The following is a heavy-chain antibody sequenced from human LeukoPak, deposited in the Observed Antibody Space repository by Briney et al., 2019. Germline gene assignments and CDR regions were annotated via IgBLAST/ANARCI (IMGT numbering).Heavy chain of an antibody. D-gene: IGHD6-19*01. J-gene: IGHJ4*02. CDR2: ISGSGGST. CDR3: TRNRVADTTEFAY. CDR1: GFTFSSYA. V-gene: IGHV3-23*01. Sequence: GGSLRLSCAASGFTFSSYAMSWVRQAPGKGLEWVSAISGSGGSTYYADSVKGRFTISRDNSKNTLYLQMNSLRAEDTAVYYCTRNRVADTTEFAYWGQGTLVSVSS.